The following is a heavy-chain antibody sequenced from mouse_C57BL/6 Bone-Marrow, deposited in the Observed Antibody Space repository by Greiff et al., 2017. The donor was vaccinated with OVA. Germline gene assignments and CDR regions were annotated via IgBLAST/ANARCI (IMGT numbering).Heavy chain of an antibody. Sequence: EVMLVESGGGLVQPGGSLTLSCAASGFTFSDYYMYWVRQTPEKRLAWVAYISNGGCSTYYPDTVKGRFTISRDNAKNTLYLQMSRLKSEDTAMYYCARQDYYGSHWYFDVWGTGTTVTVSS. CDR1: GFTFSDYY. D-gene: IGHD1-1*01. CDR3: ARQDYYGSHWYFDV. V-gene: IGHV5-12*01. J-gene: IGHJ1*03. CDR2: ISNGGCST.